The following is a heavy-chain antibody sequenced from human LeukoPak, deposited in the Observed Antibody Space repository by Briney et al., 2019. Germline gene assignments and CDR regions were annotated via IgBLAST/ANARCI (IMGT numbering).Heavy chain of an antibody. CDR1: GFTFSSYN. CDR2: ITSSSSHI. Sequence: GGSLRLSCAASGFTFSSYNMNWVRQAPGKGLEWVSAITSSSSHIYYADSVKGRFTISRDNAKNSLYLQMTSLSAEDTAVYYCARDRDSSSLFDFWGQGTLVTVSS. J-gene: IGHJ4*02. D-gene: IGHD6-13*01. CDR3: ARDRDSSSLFDF. V-gene: IGHV3-21*01.